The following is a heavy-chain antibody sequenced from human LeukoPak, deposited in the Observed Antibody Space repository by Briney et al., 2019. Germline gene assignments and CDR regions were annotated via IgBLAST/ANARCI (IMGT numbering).Heavy chain of an antibody. V-gene: IGHV3-30*02. Sequence: PGGSLRLSCAASGFTFSDYGMHWVRHAPGKGLELVAFIRNDGSNDYYPDSVKGRFTISRDNSRNTLYLQMNSLRAEDTAFYYCAKGGSSSHNWFDPWGQGTRVTVSS. CDR2: IRNDGSND. CDR3: AKGGSSSHNWFDP. CDR1: GFTFSDYG. J-gene: IGHJ5*02. D-gene: IGHD6-13*01.